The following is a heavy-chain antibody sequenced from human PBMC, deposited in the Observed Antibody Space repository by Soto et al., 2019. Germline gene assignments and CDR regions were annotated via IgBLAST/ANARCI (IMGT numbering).Heavy chain of an antibody. D-gene: IGHD3-10*01. CDR1: GVSFNNNG. V-gene: IGHV1-69*01. CDR2: VSPPFRTS. Sequence: QVQLVQSGAEVKKPGSSVKVSCKTSGVSFNNNGIGWVRQAPGHGREWMGGVSPPFRTSNYARKFQGRISITADASTGTVNMELSSLTSEDTAQYYCARVLYYGSGSYSPYGMDVWGQGTTFTVSS. CDR3: ARVLYYGSGSYSPYGMDV. J-gene: IGHJ6*02.